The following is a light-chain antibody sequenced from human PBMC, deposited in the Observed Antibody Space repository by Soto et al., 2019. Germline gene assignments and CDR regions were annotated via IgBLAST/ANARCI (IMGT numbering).Light chain of an antibody. Sequence: EIQMTQSPSSLSASVGDRVTITCQASQDISNYLNWYQQKPGKAHKLLIYDASNLETGVPSRFSGSGSGTDFTFTISSLQPEDIATYYCQQYDNLPRTFGGGTKVEI. J-gene: IGKJ4*01. V-gene: IGKV1-33*01. CDR2: DAS. CDR3: QQYDNLPRT. CDR1: QDISNY.